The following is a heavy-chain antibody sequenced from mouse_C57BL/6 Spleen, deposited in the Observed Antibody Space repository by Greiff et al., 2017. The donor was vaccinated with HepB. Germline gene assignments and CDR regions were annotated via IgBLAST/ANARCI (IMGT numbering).Heavy chain of an antibody. CDR3: ARARITTDAMDY. D-gene: IGHD1-1*01. J-gene: IGHJ4*01. CDR2: IYWDDDK. V-gene: IGHV8-12*01. CDR1: GFSLSTSGMG. Sequence: VKLMESGPGILQSSQTLSLTCSFSGFSLSTSGMGVSWIRQPSGKGLEWLAHIYWDDDKRYNPSLKSRLTISKDTSRNQVFLKITSVDTADTATYYCARARITTDAMDYWGQGTSVTVSS.